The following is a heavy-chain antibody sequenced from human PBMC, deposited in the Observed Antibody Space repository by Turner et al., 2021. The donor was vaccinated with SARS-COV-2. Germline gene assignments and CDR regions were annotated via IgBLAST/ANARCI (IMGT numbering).Heavy chain of an antibody. CDR1: GGSISSSSYY. V-gene: IGHV4-39*01. CDR2: IYYSGIT. D-gene: IGHD5-18*01. J-gene: IGHJ6*02. CDR3: ARLMDTAMDYYGMDV. Sequence: QLQLHESGPGLVKPAEPLSLTCFVSGGSISSSSYYWGWIRQPPGKGLEWIGNIYYSGITYYNPSLKSRVTISGDTSKNQFYLKLTSVTAADTAVYYCARLMDTAMDYYGMDVWGQGTTVTVSS.